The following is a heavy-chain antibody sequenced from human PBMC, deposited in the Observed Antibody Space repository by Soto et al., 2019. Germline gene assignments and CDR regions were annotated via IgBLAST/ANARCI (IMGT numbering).Heavy chain of an antibody. D-gene: IGHD4-17*01. CDR3: ARDVYYGGNSLGFDY. J-gene: IGHJ4*02. V-gene: IGHV4-59*01. Sequence: SETLSLTCTVSGGSISSYYWSWIRQPPAKGLEWIGYIYYSGSTNYNPSLKSRVTISVDTSKNQFSLKLSSVTAADTAVYYCARDVYYGGNSLGFDYWGQGTLVTVSS. CDR2: IYYSGST. CDR1: GGSISSYY.